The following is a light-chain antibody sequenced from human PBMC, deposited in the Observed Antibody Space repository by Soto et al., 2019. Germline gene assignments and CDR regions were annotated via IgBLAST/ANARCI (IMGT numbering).Light chain of an antibody. CDR3: AAWYDSLNGVV. J-gene: IGLJ2*01. Sequence: QSVLTQPPSASGTPGQRVTISCSGSSSNLGSNTVNWYQQLPGTAPKLLIYSNNQRPSGVPDRFSGSKSGTSASLAISGLQSEDEADYYCAAWYDSLNGVVFGGGTKLTVL. V-gene: IGLV1-44*01. CDR2: SNN. CDR1: SSNLGSNT.